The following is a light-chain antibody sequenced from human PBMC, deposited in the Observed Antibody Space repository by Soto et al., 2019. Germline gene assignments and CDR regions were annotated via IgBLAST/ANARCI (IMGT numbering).Light chain of an antibody. Sequence: QSALAQPASVSGSPGQSITISCTGTSNNVGRYNLVSWYQQHPGKAPKLMIYEASKRPSGVSNRFSGSKSGNTASLTISGLQAEDEADYYCCSYAGDPTGVFGGGTHLTVL. CDR3: CSYAGDPTGV. V-gene: IGLV2-23*01. CDR1: SNNVGRYNL. CDR2: EAS. J-gene: IGLJ2*01.